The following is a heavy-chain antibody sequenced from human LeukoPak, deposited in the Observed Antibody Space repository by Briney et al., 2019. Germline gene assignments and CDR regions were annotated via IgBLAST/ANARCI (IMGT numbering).Heavy chain of an antibody. CDR2: IYYSGST. Sequence: SETLPLTCTVSGGSISSYYWSWIRQPPGKGLEWIGYIYYSGSTNYNPSLKSRVTISVDTSKNQFSLKLSSVTAADTAVYYCARHSNYGIWFDPWGQGTLVTVSS. J-gene: IGHJ5*02. V-gene: IGHV4-59*08. D-gene: IGHD4-11*01. CDR1: GGSISSYY. CDR3: ARHSNYGIWFDP.